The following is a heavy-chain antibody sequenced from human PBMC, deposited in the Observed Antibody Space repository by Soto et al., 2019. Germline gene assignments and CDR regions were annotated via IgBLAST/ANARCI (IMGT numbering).Heavy chain of an antibody. CDR1: GFTFTNYA. V-gene: IGHV3-23*01. J-gene: IGHJ5*02. Sequence: GGSLRLSCAASGFTFTNYAMSWVRQAPGKGLEWVSAISGSGGSTYYADSVKGRFTISRDNSKNTLYLQVNSLSAEDTAVFFCAKGPTYYFDTTDQLDPCGQGTQVTVYS. D-gene: IGHD3-22*01. CDR2: ISGSGGST. CDR3: AKGPTYYFDTTDQLDP.